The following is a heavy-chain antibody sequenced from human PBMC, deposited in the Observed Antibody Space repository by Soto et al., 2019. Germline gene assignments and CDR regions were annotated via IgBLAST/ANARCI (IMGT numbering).Heavy chain of an antibody. J-gene: IGHJ4*02. CDR1: GGSVSSGSYY. CDR2: IYYSGST. CDR3: AVAGLGDYYDSSGYYRPRFDY. Sequence: SETLSLTCTVSGGSVSSGSYYWSWIRQPPGKGLEWIGYIYYSGSTNYNPSLKSRVTISVDTSKNQFSLKLSSVTAADTAVYYCAVAGLGDYYDSSGYYRPRFDYWGQGTLVTVSS. D-gene: IGHD3-22*01. V-gene: IGHV4-61*01.